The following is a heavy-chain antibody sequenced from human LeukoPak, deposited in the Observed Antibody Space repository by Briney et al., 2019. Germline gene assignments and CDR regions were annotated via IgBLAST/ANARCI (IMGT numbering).Heavy chain of an antibody. CDR3: AKTYCSTTGCYIEDAFDI. Sequence: GGSLRLSCAASGFTFSNYAMNWVRQAPGKGLEWVSVISGSGGSTYYADSVKGRFTISRDNSKNTLYLQMNSLRAEDTAVYYCAKTYCSTTGCYIEDAFDIWGQGTVVTVSS. J-gene: IGHJ3*02. V-gene: IGHV3-23*01. CDR1: GFTFSNYA. CDR2: ISGSGGST. D-gene: IGHD2-2*02.